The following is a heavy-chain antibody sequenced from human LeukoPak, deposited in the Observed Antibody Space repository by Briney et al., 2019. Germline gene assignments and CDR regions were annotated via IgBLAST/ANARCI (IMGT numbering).Heavy chain of an antibody. CDR1: GFTFSSYE. CDR2: ISSSSSYI. D-gene: IGHD3-10*01. Sequence: PGGSLRLSCAASGFTFSSYEMNWVRQAPGKGLEWVSSISSSSSYIYYADSVKGRFTISRDNAKNSLYLQMNSLRAEDTAVYYCARVPRAMVRGDRYYFDYWGQGTLVTVSS. V-gene: IGHV3-21*01. J-gene: IGHJ4*02. CDR3: ARVPRAMVRGDRYYFDY.